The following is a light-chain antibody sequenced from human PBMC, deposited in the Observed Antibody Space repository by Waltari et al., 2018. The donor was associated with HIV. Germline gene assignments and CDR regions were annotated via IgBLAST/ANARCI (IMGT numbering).Light chain of an antibody. Sequence: QSVLTQPPSASATPGQRVTISCSGSTSNIGSHTVHWYQQLPGAAPKLLSFDNNQPPSGVPERFSGSRYSTSATLAISGHQSGDEADDYCSTWDDSLSANVFASGTTVTVL. CDR3: STWDDSLSANV. V-gene: IGLV1-44*01. CDR1: TSNIGSHT. CDR2: DNN. J-gene: IGLJ1*01.